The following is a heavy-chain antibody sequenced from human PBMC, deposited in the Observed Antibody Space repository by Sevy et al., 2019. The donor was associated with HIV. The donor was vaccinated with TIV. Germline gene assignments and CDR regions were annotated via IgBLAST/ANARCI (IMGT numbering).Heavy chain of an antibody. D-gene: IGHD3-10*02. Sequence: SETLSLICTVSGGSITTYHWSWIRQPAGKGLEWIGDIYTSGSTKYNPSLKSRVTMSVDTSKNQFYLKLSSVTAADTAVYYCVRSRKYVGSVDYWGQGTLVTVSS. CDR3: VRSRKYVGSVDY. CDR1: GGSITTYH. V-gene: IGHV4-4*07. J-gene: IGHJ4*02. CDR2: IYTSGST.